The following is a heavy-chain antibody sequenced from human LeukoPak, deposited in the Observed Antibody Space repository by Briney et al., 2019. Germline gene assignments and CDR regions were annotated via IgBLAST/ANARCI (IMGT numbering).Heavy chain of an antibody. Sequence: SETLSPTCTVSGGSISSGGYYWSWIRQHPGKGLEWIGYIYYSGSTYYNPSLKSRVTISVDTSKNQFSLKLSSVTAADTAVYYCARDIVEEDYYYYGMDVRGQGTTVTVSS. J-gene: IGHJ6*02. CDR2: IYYSGST. D-gene: IGHD2-15*01. CDR3: ARDIVEEDYYYYGMDV. V-gene: IGHV4-31*03. CDR1: GGSISSGGYY.